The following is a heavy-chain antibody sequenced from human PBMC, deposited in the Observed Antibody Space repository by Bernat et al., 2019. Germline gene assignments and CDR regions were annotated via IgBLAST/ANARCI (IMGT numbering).Heavy chain of an antibody. CDR1: GFTFSSYA. CDR2: IGGNGDDT. V-gene: IGHV3-23*01. CDR3: AKVRSIAAAGTDLYYFDY. D-gene: IGHD6-13*01. Sequence: EVQLLESGGGLVQPGGSLRLSCAASGFTFSSYAMNWVRQTPGKGLEWVSAIGGNGDDTYYADSVKGRFTISRDNSKDTVYLQMNSLRAEDTAVDYCAKVRSIAAAGTDLYYFDYWGQGTLVTVSS. J-gene: IGHJ4*02.